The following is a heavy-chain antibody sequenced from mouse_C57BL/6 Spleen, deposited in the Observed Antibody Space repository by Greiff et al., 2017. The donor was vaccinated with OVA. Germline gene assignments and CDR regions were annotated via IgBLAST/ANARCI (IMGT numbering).Heavy chain of an antibody. V-gene: IGHV1-52*01. Sequence: VQLQQPGAELVRPGSSVKLSCKASGYTFTSYWMHWVKQRPIQGLEWIGNIDPSDSETHYNQKFKDKATLTVDKSSSTAYMQLRSLTSEDSAVYYFARGGGNFAWFAYWGQGTLVTVSA. J-gene: IGHJ3*01. CDR3: ARGGGNFAWFAY. CDR1: GYTFTSYW. D-gene: IGHD2-1*01. CDR2: IDPSDSET.